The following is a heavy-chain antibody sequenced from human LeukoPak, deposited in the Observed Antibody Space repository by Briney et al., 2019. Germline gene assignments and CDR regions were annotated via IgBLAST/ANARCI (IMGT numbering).Heavy chain of an antibody. V-gene: IGHV4-4*02. CDR1: GGSISSSNW. D-gene: IGHD2-15*01. CDR3: ARGVASIVVVVAAPHNWFDP. CDR2: IFHSGNT. Sequence: SGTLSLTCAVSGGSISSSNWWSWVRQPPGKGLEWIGEIFHSGNTNYNPSLKSRVTISVDKSKNQFSLKLSSVTAADTAVYYCARGVASIVVVVAAPHNWFDPWGQGTLVTVSS. J-gene: IGHJ5*02.